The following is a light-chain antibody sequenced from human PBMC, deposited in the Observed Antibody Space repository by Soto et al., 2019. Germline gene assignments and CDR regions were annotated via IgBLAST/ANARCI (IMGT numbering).Light chain of an antibody. CDR1: QSISSW. CDR3: QQSFT. V-gene: IGKV1-5*03. Sequence: DIQMTQSPSTLSASVGDRVTITCRASQSISSWLAWYQQKPGKAPKLLIYNASTLGSGVPSRFSGSGSGTDFLLPISSLHSDYFATYYCQQSFTFGPGTKVDIK. CDR2: NAS. J-gene: IGKJ3*01.